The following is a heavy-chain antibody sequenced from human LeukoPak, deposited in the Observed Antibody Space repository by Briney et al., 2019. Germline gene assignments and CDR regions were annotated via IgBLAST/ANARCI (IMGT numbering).Heavy chain of an antibody. D-gene: IGHD3-16*02. V-gene: IGHV3-23*01. CDR3: ARESRITFGGVIVSPSHDY. CDR1: GFTFSSYA. CDR2: ISGSGGST. J-gene: IGHJ4*02. Sequence: GGSLRLSCAASGFTFSSYAMSWVRQAPGKGLEWVSAISGSGGSTYYADSVKGRFTISRDNSKNTLYLQMNSLRAEDTAVYYCARESRITFGGVIVSPSHDYWGQGTLVTVSS.